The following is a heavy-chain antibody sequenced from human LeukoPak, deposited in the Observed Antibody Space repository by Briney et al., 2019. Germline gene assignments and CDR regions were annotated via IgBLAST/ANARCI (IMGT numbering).Heavy chain of an antibody. CDR2: ISAYNGNT. J-gene: IGHJ4*02. CDR3: ARDSRWLQLTAYYFDY. V-gene: IGHV1-18*01. CDR1: GYTFTSYG. Sequence: GASVKVSCKASGYTFTSYGISWVRQAPGQGLEWMGWISAYNGNTNYAQKLQGRVTMTTDTSTSTAYMELRSLRSDDTAVYYCARDSRWLQLTAYYFDYWGQGTLVTVSS. D-gene: IGHD5-24*01.